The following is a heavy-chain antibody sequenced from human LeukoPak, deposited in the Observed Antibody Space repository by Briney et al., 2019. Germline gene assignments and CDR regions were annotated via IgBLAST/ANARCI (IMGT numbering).Heavy chain of an antibody. CDR3: ASGWLQRGFDYFDY. J-gene: IGHJ4*02. V-gene: IGHV4-34*01. CDR1: GGSFSGYY. CDR2: INHSGST. Sequence: SETLSLTCAVYGGSFSGYYWSWLRQPPGKGLEWIGEINHSGSTNYNPSLKSRVTISVDTSKNQFSLKLSSVTAADTAVYYCASGWLQRGFDYFDYWGQGTLVTVSS. D-gene: IGHD5-24*01.